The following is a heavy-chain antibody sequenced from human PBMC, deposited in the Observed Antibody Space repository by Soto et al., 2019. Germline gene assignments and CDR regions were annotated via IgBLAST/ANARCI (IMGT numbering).Heavy chain of an antibody. CDR3: AKDQASGQGSFDS. J-gene: IGHJ4*02. CDR2: ISYDGSNQ. Sequence: GGSLRLSCAASGFTFNIYGMHWVRQAPDKGLEWVALISYDGSNQYYADAVKGRFTISRDNSKNTLFLQMNSLRADDTAVYYCAKDQASGQGSFDSWGQGTLVTVSS. CDR1: GFTFNIYG. V-gene: IGHV3-30*18.